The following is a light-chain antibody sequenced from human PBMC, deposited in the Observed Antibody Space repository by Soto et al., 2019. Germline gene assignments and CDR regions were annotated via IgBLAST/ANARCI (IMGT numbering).Light chain of an antibody. CDR1: QSISSW. V-gene: IGKV1-5*03. Sequence: DIQMTQSPSSLSAAVLDIVTITCRASQSISSWLAWYQQKPGEAPKLVIYKTSSLESGVPSTFSGSGSGTEFTLTISSLQPDDFATYFCQKYDSFPLNFGGGTKVDIK. CDR3: QKYDSFPLN. CDR2: KTS. J-gene: IGKJ4*01.